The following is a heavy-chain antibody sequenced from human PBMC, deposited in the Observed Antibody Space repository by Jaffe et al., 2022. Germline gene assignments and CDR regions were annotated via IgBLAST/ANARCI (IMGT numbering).Heavy chain of an antibody. V-gene: IGHV1-2*06. CDR1: GYTFTGYY. J-gene: IGHJ4*02. CDR2: INPNSGGT. Sequence: QVQLVQSGAEVKKPGASVKVSCKASGYTFTGYYMHWVRQAPGQGLEWMGRINPNSGGTNYAQKFQGRVTMTRDTSISTAYMELSRLRSDDTAVYYCARIIIGVYYGSGSYPEGAFGYWGQGTLVTVSS. CDR3: ARIIIGVYYGSGSYPEGAFGY. D-gene: IGHD3-10*01.